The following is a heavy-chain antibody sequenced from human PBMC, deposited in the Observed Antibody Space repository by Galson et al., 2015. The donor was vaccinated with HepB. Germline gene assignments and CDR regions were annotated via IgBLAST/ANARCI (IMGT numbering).Heavy chain of an antibody. CDR3: ARGHSSGWYMHGMDV. D-gene: IGHD6-19*01. CDR1: GYSFSNYW. Sequence: QSGAEVKKPGESLKISCKGSGYSFSNYWIGWVRQMPGKGLEWMGIIYPGDSDTRYSPSFQGQVTISVDKSINTAYLQWSSLKASDTAIYYCARGHSSGWYMHGMDVWGQGTTVTVSS. V-gene: IGHV5-51*01. CDR2: IYPGDSDT. J-gene: IGHJ6*02.